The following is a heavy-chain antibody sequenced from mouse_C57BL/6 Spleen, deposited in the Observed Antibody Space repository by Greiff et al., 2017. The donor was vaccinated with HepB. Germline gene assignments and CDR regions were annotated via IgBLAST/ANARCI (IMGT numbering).Heavy chain of an antibody. J-gene: IGHJ4*01. V-gene: IGHV1-55*01. Sequence: QVHVKQPGAELVKPGASVKMSCKASGYTFTSYWITWVKQRPGQGLAGIGDIYPGSGSTNYNEKFTRKATLTVDTSSSASYMQLSSLTSEDSAVYYCARLGTGSMDYWGQGTSVTVSS. CDR3: ARLGTGSMDY. CDR1: GYTFTSYW. CDR2: IYPGSGST. D-gene: IGHD3-3*01.